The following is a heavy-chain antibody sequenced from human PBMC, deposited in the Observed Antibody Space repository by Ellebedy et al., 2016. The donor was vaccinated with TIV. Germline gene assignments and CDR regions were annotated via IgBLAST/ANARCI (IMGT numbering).Heavy chain of an antibody. D-gene: IGHD4-17*01. CDR2: IYYSGST. CDR3: ALTTVTADAFDI. J-gene: IGHJ3*02. Sequence: SETLSLXXTVSGGSISSSSYYWGWIRQPPGKGLEWIGSIYYSGSTYYNPSLKSRVTISVDTSKNQFSLKLSSVTAADTAVYYCALTTVTADAFDIWGQGTMVTVSS. CDR1: GGSISSSSYY. V-gene: IGHV4-39*07.